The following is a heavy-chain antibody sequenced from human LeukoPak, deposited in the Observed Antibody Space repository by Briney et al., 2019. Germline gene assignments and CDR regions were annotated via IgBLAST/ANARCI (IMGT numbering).Heavy chain of an antibody. Sequence: SVKVSCKAVGDTFSIYGISWVRQAPGQGLEWMGGIIPISGAAEYAQKFQGRVTITADEPTTTAYMELSSLRSEDTAVYYCARGDTVPAATAAAFLFDYWGQGTLVTVSS. CDR1: GDTFSIYG. J-gene: IGHJ4*02. CDR2: IIPISGAA. D-gene: IGHD2-2*01. CDR3: ARGDTVPAATAAAFLFDY. V-gene: IGHV1-69*13.